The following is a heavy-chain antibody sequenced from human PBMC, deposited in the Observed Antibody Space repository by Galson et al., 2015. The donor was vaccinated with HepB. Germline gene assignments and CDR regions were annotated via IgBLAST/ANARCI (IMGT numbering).Heavy chain of an antibody. V-gene: IGHV1-2*02. J-gene: IGHJ3*02. CDR2: INPNSGGT. CDR3: ARDGLWFGEMGAFDI. CDR1: GYTFTGYY. Sequence: SVKVSCKASGYTFTGYYMHWVRQAPGQGLEWMGWINPNSGGTNYAQKFQGGVTMTRDTSISTAYMELSRLRFDDTAVYYCARDGLWFGEMGAFDIWGQGTMVTVSS. D-gene: IGHD3-10*01.